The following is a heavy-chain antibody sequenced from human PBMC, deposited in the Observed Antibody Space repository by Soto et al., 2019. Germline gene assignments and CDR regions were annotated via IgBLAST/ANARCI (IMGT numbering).Heavy chain of an antibody. D-gene: IGHD2-15*01. CDR3: ARDRPVGSGGSWELNRFDR. CDR1: GDSVSSNSAA. Sequence: QTLSLTCAISGDSVSSNSAAWNWIRQSPSRGLEWLGRTYYRSKWYNDYAVSVKSRITINPDTSKNQFSLQLNSVTPEDTAVYYGARDRPVGSGGSWELNRFDRWGQGTLVTVSS. V-gene: IGHV6-1*01. J-gene: IGHJ5*02. CDR2: TYYRSKWYN.